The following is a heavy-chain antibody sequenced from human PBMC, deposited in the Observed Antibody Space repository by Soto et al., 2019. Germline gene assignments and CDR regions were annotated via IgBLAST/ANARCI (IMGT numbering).Heavy chain of an antibody. J-gene: IGHJ5*02. CDR3: AREGDLREIWFAP. CDR1: GFTFSSYS. D-gene: IGHD4-17*01. CDR2: ISSSSSYI. Sequence: GGSLRLSCAASGFTFSSYSMNWVRQAPGKGLEWVSSISSSSSYIYYADSVKGRFTISRDNAKNSLYLQMNSLRAEDTAVYHCAREGDLREIWFAPWGQGTLVTVSS. V-gene: IGHV3-21*01.